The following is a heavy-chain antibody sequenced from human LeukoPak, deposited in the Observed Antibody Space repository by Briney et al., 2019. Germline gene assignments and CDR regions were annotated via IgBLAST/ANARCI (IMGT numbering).Heavy chain of an antibody. J-gene: IGHJ4*02. V-gene: IGHV5-51*01. Sequence: GESLKISRKGSGYSFTSYWIGWVRQMPGKGLEWMGNIYPGDSDTRYSPSFQGQVTISADNSISTAYLQWSSLKASDTAMYYCARPYCSGGSCDSFSFDYWGQGTLVTVSS. CDR1: GYSFTSYW. CDR3: ARPYCSGGSCDSFSFDY. CDR2: IYPGDSDT. D-gene: IGHD2-15*01.